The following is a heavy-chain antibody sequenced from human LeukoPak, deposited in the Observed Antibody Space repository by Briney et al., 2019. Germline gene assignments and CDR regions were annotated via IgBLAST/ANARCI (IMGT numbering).Heavy chain of an antibody. D-gene: IGHD3-22*01. Sequence: SETLSLTCTVSGGSISTYYWSWIRQPPGKGLEWIGYKFYSGSTNYNPSPKSRVTISVDTSKNQLSLKLSSVTAADTAVYYCARQNYDSSGYPPYFDYWGQGIPVTVSS. J-gene: IGHJ4*02. CDR2: KFYSGST. CDR3: ARQNYDSSGYPPYFDY. V-gene: IGHV4-59*08. CDR1: GGSISTYY.